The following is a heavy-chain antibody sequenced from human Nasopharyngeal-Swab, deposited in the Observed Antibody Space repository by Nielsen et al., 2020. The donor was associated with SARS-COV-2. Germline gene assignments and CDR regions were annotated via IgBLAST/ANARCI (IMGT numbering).Heavy chain of an antibody. D-gene: IGHD2-2*01. V-gene: IGHV4-39*01. CDR3: ARLVGYCSSTSCYAGVGHYYYYYMDV. Sequence: RQAPGKGLEWIGSIYYSGSTYYNPSLKSRVTISVDTSKNQFPLKLSSVTAADTAVYYCARLVGYCSSTSCYAGVGHYYYYYMDVWGKGTTVTVSS. CDR2: IYYSGST. J-gene: IGHJ6*03.